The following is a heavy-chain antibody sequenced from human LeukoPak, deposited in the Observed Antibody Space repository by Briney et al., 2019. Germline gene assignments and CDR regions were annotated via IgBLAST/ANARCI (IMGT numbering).Heavy chain of an antibody. J-gene: IGHJ4*02. D-gene: IGHD5-18*01. CDR1: GYTFTSYG. CDR3: ARATWIQLWDPPDY. V-gene: IGHV1-2*02. Sequence: ASMKVSCKASGYTFTSYGITWVRQAPGQGLEWMGWINPNIGGTNYAQKFQGRVTMTRDTSISTAYMELSRLRSDDTAVYYCARATWIQLWDPPDYWGQGTLVTVSS. CDR2: INPNIGGT.